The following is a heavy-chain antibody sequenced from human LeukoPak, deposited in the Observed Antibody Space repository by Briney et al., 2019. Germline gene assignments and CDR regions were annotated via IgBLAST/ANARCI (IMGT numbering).Heavy chain of an antibody. Sequence: ASVKVSCKVSGYTLTELSMHWVRQAPGKGLEWMGGFDPEDGETIYAQKFQGRVTMTEDTSTDTAYMELSSLRSEDTAVHYCATDREQWLARGFDYWGQGTLVTVSS. CDR1: GYTLTELS. CDR3: ATDREQWLARGFDY. D-gene: IGHD6-19*01. V-gene: IGHV1-24*01. J-gene: IGHJ4*02. CDR2: FDPEDGET.